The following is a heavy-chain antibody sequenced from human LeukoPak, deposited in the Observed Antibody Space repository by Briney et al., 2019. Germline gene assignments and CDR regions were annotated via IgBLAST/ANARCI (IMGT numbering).Heavy chain of an antibody. J-gene: IGHJ4*02. D-gene: IGHD3-22*01. CDR1: GFTFSSYG. CDR3: AKDSAQTYYYDSSGPH. V-gene: IGHV3-23*01. CDR2: ISGSGGST. Sequence: GRTLRLSCAASGFTFSSYGMSWVRQAPGKGLEWVSAISGSGGSTYYADSVKGRFTISRDNSKNTLYLQMNSLRAEDTAVYYCAKDSAQTYYYDSSGPHWGQGTLVTVSS.